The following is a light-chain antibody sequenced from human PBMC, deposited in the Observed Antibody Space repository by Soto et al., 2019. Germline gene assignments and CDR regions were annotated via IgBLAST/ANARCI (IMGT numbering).Light chain of an antibody. CDR3: QQYNDYIT. Sequence: DIQMTQSPSTLSASVGDRVTITCRASQSISSWLAWYQQRPGKPPKLLIYDASSLESGVPSRFSGSGSGTEFTLTISSLQPEDFATYYCQQYNDYITFGQGTRLEIK. V-gene: IGKV1-5*01. CDR1: QSISSW. J-gene: IGKJ5*01. CDR2: DAS.